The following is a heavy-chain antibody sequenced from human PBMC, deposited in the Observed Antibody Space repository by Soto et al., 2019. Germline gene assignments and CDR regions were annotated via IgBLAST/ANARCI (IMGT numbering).Heavy chain of an antibody. D-gene: IGHD6-19*01. Sequence: EVQLVESGGGLVQPGGSLRLSCAASGFTFSSYSMNWVRQAPGKGLEWVSYISSSSSTIYYADSVKGRFTISRDNAKTSLYLQMNSLRDEDTAVYYCARDPVAGTADYYYYGMDVWGQGTTVTVSS. CDR3: ARDPVAGTADYYYYGMDV. CDR1: GFTFSSYS. CDR2: ISSSSSTI. V-gene: IGHV3-48*02. J-gene: IGHJ6*02.